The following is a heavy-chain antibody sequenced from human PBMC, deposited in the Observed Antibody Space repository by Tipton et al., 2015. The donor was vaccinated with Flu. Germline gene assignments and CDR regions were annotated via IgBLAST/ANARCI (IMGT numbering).Heavy chain of an antibody. D-gene: IGHD4-17*01. Sequence: TLSLTCSVSGDSIGSNYYWGWIRQPPGGGLQWIGNAHRSGNAYYNPSLKSRVTISVDTSKIQFSLRLTHVTAADTAMYYCARGDYGDYDHEADGFDIWGQGTLVTVSA. J-gene: IGHJ3*02. V-gene: IGHV4-38-2*02. CDR3: ARGDYGDYDHEADGFDI. CDR2: AHRSGNA. CDR1: GDSIGSNYY.